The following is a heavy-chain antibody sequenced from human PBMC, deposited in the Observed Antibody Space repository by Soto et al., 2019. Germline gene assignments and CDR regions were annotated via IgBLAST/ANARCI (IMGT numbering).Heavy chain of an antibody. V-gene: IGHV1-8*01. J-gene: IGHJ4*02. Sequence: QVQLVQSGAEVKKPGASVKVSCKASGYTFTSLDINWVRQATGQGLEWMGWMNPNSGSTGSAQKFQGRVAMTRDPSIKTAYMELSSLRSDDTAVYYCARGRGYSDGIDYWGQGTLVTVSS. CDR3: ARGRGYSDGIDY. D-gene: IGHD2-15*01. CDR2: MNPNSGST. CDR1: GYTFTSLD.